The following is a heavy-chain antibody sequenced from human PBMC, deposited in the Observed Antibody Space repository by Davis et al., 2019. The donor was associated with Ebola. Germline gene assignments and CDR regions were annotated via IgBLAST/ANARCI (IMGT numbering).Heavy chain of an antibody. CDR3: ARQLPYYSYGMDV. CDR1: GFTFSDYY. CDR2: IYSGGST. Sequence: GGSLRLSCAASGFTFSDYYMSWVRQAPGKGLEWVSVIYSGGSTYYADSVKGRFTISRDNSKNTLYLQMNSLRAEDTAVYFCARQLPYYSYGMDVWGQGTTVTVSS. V-gene: IGHV3-53*01. J-gene: IGHJ6*02. D-gene: IGHD2-2*01.